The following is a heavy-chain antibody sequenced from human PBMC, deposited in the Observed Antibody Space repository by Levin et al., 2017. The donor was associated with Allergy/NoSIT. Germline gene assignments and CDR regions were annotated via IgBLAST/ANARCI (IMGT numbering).Heavy chain of an antibody. D-gene: IGHD1-26*01. CDR2: ICYSGST. Sequence: PSETLSLTCTVSGGSIRSNCWSWIRQPPGKGLEWIGNICYSGSTNYNPSLKTRVTISVDTSKNQFSLKLTSVTAADTAVYYCARAGGESSPQDLDRWGQGTLVTVSS. J-gene: IGHJ5*02. CDR1: GGSIRSNC. CDR3: ARAGGESSPQDLDR. V-gene: IGHV4-59*01.